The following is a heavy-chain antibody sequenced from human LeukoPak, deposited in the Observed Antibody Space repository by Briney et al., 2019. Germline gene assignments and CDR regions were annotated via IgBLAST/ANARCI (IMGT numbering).Heavy chain of an antibody. CDR3: ARVSGSGSRHFDY. Sequence: SETLSLTCSVSDDSITMYYWTWIRQPPGKGLEWIGYVDHTGSTNFNPSLKSRVTISVDTSKNQFSLKLSSVTAADTAVYYCARVSGSGSRHFDYWGQGTLVTVSS. V-gene: IGHV4-59*01. CDR1: DDSITMYY. J-gene: IGHJ4*02. D-gene: IGHD3-10*01. CDR2: VDHTGST.